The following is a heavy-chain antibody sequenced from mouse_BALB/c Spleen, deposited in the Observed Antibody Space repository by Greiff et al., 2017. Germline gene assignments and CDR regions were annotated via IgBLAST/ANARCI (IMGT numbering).Heavy chain of an antibody. CDR3: ARDIRGHFDY. V-gene: IGHV7-3*02. CDR2: IRNKANGYTT. CDR1: GFTFTDYY. Sequence: EVKVVESGGGLVQPGGSLRLSCATSGFTFTDYYMSWVRQPPGKALEWLGFIRNKANGYTTEYSASVKGRFTISRDNSQSILYLQMNTLRAEDSATYYCARDIRGHFDYWGQGTTLTVSS. D-gene: IGHD2-12*01. J-gene: IGHJ2*01.